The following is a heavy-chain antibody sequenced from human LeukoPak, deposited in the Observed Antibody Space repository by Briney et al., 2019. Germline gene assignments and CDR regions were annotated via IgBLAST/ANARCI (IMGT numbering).Heavy chain of an antibody. V-gene: IGHV4-4*02. D-gene: IGHD2-2*02. CDR1: GGSISIQNW. J-gene: IGHJ5*02. CDR2: IFHSGRT. CDR3: AKGDIPNWFDP. Sequence: SETLSLTCAVSGGSISIQNWWSWVRQPPGKGLEWIGEIFHSGRTHYNPSLKSRVTISVDKSKNQFSLNLSSVTAADTAVYYCAKGDIPNWFDPWGQGTLVTVSS.